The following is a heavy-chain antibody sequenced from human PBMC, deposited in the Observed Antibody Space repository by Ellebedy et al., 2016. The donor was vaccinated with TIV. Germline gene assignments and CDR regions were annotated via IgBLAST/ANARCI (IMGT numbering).Heavy chain of an antibody. V-gene: IGHV3-7*04. CDR2: INQDGSEK. CDR1: GFSFRSYW. Sequence: GGSLRLSCGASGFSFRSYWMTWVRQAPGKGLEWVANINQDGSEKFYGDSVKGRFTISRDNAKNSLYLQVSSLRVEDTAVFYCATDGSYGDYRSPTHAFVMWGQGTVVTVSS. D-gene: IGHD4-17*01. J-gene: IGHJ3*02. CDR3: ATDGSYGDYRSPTHAFVM.